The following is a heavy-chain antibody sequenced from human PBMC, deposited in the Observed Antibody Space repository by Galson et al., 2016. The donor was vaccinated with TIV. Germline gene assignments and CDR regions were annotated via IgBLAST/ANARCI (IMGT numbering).Heavy chain of an antibody. Sequence: SLRLSCAASGFTFQNYAMHWVRQAPGKGLEWVSGINWNSGDINYADSVKGRFTISRDDAKKFVYLQMDRLRAEDTALYFCAKDRAGYYYAMDVWGKGTPVTVPS. CDR2: INWNSGDI. CDR1: GFTFQNYA. J-gene: IGHJ6*04. V-gene: IGHV3-9*01. CDR3: AKDRAGYYYAMDV.